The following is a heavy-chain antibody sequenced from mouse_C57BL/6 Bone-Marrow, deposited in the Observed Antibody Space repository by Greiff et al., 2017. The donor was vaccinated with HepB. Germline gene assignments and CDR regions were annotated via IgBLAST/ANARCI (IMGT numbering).Heavy chain of an antibody. D-gene: IGHD3-3*01. V-gene: IGHV5-6*01. J-gene: IGHJ1*03. Sequence: EVQGVESGGDLVKPGGSLKLSCAASGFTFSSYGMSWVRQTPDKRLEWVATISRGGSYTYYPDNVKGRFTISRGQAKNTLYLQMSRLKSEDTAMYYCASSSGTGWYVDVWGTGTTLTVSS. CDR2: ISRGGSYT. CDR3: ASSSGTGWYVDV. CDR1: GFTFSSYG.